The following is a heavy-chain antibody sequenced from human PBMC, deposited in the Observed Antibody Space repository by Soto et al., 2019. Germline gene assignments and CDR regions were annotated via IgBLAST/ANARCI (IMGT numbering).Heavy chain of an antibody. Sequence: GGSLRLSCTASGFTFDDYAMHWVRQAPGKGLEWVSGINWNSGSIGYADSVKGRFTISRDNAKNSLYLQMSSLRAEDTALYYCARGGNDAFDIWGQGTMVTV. D-gene: IGHD5-12*01. J-gene: IGHJ3*02. CDR3: ARGGNDAFDI. CDR1: GFTFDDYA. V-gene: IGHV3-9*01. CDR2: INWNSGSI.